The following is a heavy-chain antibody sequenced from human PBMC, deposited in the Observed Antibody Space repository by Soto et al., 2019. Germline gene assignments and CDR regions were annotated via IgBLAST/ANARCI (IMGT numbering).Heavy chain of an antibody. CDR2: IIDDGGRA. Sequence: GGSLRLSCSASGFTFNRYAMSWVRQAPGKGLEWVSAIIDDGGRAYYADSVKGRFTISRDNSKNTLSLQMNSLRAEDTAVYYCARIDCTGNNCRPYYFYVMDVRGQGTTVTVSS. V-gene: IGHV3-23*01. D-gene: IGHD2-8*02. CDR1: GFTFNRYA. J-gene: IGHJ6*02. CDR3: ARIDCTGNNCRPYYFYVMDV.